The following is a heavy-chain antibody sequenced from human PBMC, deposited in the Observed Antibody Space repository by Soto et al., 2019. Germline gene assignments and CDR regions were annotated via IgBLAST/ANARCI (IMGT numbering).Heavy chain of an antibody. CDR1: GYSFTSYG. V-gene: IGHV1-18*04. CDR2: ISAYNGNT. D-gene: IGHD6-6*01. Sequence: XSVKGTCKASGYSFTSYGISWVRQAPGQGLEWMGWISAYNGNTNYAQKLQCRVTMTTDTSTSTAYMELRSLRSDDTAVYCCARARNESSSSPLAFDIWGQGTMVTVSS. CDR3: ARARNESSSSPLAFDI. J-gene: IGHJ3*02.